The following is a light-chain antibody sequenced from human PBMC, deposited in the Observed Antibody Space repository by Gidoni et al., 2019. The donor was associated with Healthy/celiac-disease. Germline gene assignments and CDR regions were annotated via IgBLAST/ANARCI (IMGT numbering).Light chain of an antibody. CDR3: QKDYSSWT. V-gene: IGKV4-1*01. J-gene: IGKJ1*01. CDR1: QSVLYSSNNKNY. CDR2: WAS. Sequence: IVITQSPYSLSVSLGERATINCKSSQSVLYSSNNKNYLAWYQQKPGQPPKLLIYWASTRESGVTDRFSGSGSGTDFTLNSSRLKAEDVAVYYCQKDYSSWTFGQGTKVEIK.